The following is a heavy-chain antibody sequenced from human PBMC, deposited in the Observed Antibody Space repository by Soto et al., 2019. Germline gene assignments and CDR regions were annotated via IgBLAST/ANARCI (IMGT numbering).Heavy chain of an antibody. D-gene: IGHD1-26*01. CDR1: GYTFTSYG. J-gene: IGHJ5*02. CDR3: ARDPVGGNWFDP. Sequence: ASVKVSSKASGYTFTSYGISWGRQAPGQGLEWMGWINPYNGNTNYAQKLQGRVTMTTDTSTSTAYMELRSLRSDDTAVYYCARDPVGGNWFDPWGQGTLVTVPQ. CDR2: INPYNGNT. V-gene: IGHV1-18*01.